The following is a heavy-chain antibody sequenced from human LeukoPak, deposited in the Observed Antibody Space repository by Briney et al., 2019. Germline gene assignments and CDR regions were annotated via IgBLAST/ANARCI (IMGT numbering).Heavy chain of an antibody. Sequence: SETLSLTCSVSGGSVSNYYWSWIRQPPGKGLEWIGQIHNSGSTNYSPSLKSRVTLSLDTSKNQFSLHLRSVTAADTAMYYCVREADWFDPWGQGTLVTVSS. CDR2: IHNSGST. V-gene: IGHV4-59*02. J-gene: IGHJ5*02. D-gene: IGHD2-15*01. CDR3: VREADWFDP. CDR1: GGSVSNYY.